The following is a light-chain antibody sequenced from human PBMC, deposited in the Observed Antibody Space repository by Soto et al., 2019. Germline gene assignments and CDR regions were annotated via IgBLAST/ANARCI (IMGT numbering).Light chain of an antibody. Sequence: DIQMTQSQSSLSASVGDRVTITCRASQSIRPYLNWYQQKPGEAPNLLIYAASSLQSGVPSRFSVSGSGTDFTLTISSLQPEDFATYNCQQSYSTPLTFGGGTKVEIK. CDR3: QQSYSTPLT. CDR2: AAS. J-gene: IGKJ4*01. CDR1: QSIRPY. V-gene: IGKV1-39*01.